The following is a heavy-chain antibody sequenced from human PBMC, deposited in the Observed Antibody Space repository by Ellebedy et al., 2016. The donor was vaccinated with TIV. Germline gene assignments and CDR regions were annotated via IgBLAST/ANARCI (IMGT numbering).Heavy chain of an antibody. Sequence: GESLKISXAASGFTFSDYYMSWIRQAPGKGLEWVSYISSSSSYTNYADSVKGRFTISRDNAKNSLYLQMNSLRAEDTAVYYCARDLGGADSDYWGQGTLVTVSS. CDR1: GFTFSDYY. CDR2: ISSSSSYT. J-gene: IGHJ4*02. CDR3: ARDLGGADSDY. V-gene: IGHV3-11*06. D-gene: IGHD3-16*01.